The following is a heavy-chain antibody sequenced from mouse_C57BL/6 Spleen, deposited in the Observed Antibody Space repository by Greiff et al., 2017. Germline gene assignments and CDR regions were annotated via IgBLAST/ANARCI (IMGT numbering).Heavy chain of an antibody. CDR1: GFNIKDYY. D-gene: IGHD2-1*01. CDR3: TTPYGNYGFAY. V-gene: IGHV14-1*01. CDR2: IDPEDGDT. Sequence: EVQLQQSGAELVRPGASVKLSCTASGFNIKDYYMHWVKQRPEQGLEWIGRIDPEDGDTEYAPKFQGKATMTADTSSNTAYLQLSSLTSEDTSVYYCTTPYGNYGFAYWGQGTLVTVSA. J-gene: IGHJ3*01.